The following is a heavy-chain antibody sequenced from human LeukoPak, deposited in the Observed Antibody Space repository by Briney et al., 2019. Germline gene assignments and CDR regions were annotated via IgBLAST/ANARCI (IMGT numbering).Heavy chain of an antibody. CDR1: GFTFSSYG. CDR3: AKGGSGGGY. J-gene: IGHJ4*02. Sequence: GRSLRLSCAASGFTFSSYGMHWVRQAPGKGLEWVAVISYDGSNKYYADSVKGRFTISRDNAKNSLYLQMNSLRAEDTALYYCAKGGSGGGYWGQGTLVTVSS. D-gene: IGHD1-1*01. CDR2: ISYDGSNK. V-gene: IGHV3-30*18.